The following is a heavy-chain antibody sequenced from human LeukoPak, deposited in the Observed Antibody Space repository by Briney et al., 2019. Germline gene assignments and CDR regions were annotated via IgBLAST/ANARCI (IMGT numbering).Heavy chain of an antibody. CDR3: ARVGAGLRYYYYYYMDV. V-gene: IGHV1-18*01. Sequence: ASVKVSCKASGYTFTSYGISWVRQAPGQGLEWMGWISAYNGNTNYAQKLQGRVTMTTDTSTSTAYMELRSLRSDDTAVYYCARVGAGLRYYYYYYMDVWGKGTTVTVSS. CDR1: GYTFTSYG. J-gene: IGHJ6*03. CDR2: ISAYNGNT. D-gene: IGHD3-16*01.